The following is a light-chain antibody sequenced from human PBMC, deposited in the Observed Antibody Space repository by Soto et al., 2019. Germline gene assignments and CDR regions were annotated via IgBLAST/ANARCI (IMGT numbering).Light chain of an antibody. CDR1: QSVRSTY. CDR2: GTS. J-gene: IGKJ4*01. CDR3: QQYGSSPLT. V-gene: IGKV3-20*01. Sequence: EIVLTQSPGTLSLSPGERATLSCRASQSVRSTYLAWYQQKPGQAPRLLIYGTSSRATGIPDRFSGSGSATDFTLTISRLEPEDFAVYYCQQYGSSPLTFGGGTKVESK.